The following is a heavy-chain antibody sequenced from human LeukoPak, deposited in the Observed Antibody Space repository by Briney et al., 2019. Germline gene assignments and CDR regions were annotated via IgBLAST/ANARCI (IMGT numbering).Heavy chain of an antibody. V-gene: IGHV4-59*01. J-gene: IGHJ1*01. D-gene: IGHD2/OR15-2a*01. CDR2: VYYSGST. Sequence: SETLSLTCTVSGDSMNDYYWSWVRQPPGQGLEWIGYVYYSGSTTYNPSLKSRVNITIDTSKNQFSLTLTSVTAADTAMYYCARNAGKYYRYFQHWGQGTVVSVSS. CDR3: ARNAGKYYRYFQH. CDR1: GDSMNDYY.